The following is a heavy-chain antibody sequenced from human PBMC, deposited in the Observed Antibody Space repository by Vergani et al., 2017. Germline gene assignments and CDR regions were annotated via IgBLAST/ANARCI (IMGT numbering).Heavy chain of an antibody. V-gene: IGHV3-15*01. Sequence: EVQLLESGGGSAQPGESLRLSCVASGFTFTAHGLNWVRQAPGKGLEWIGRLRKKNDGGTADYAAPLKGRFTISRDDSKDSAFLLVNNLKTEDTAVYFCYTDYHDYWGQGTLVTVSS. CDR1: GFTFTAHG. CDR2: LRKKNDGGTA. CDR3: YTDYHDY. D-gene: IGHD2-2*02. J-gene: IGHJ4*02.